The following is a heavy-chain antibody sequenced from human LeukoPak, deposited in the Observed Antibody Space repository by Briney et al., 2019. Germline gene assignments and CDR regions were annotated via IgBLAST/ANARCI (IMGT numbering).Heavy chain of an antibody. J-gene: IGHJ4*02. CDR2: ISGSGGST. V-gene: IGHV3-23*01. CDR3: AKDSVVVPAAYFDY. D-gene: IGHD2-2*01. Sequence: GGSLRLSCAAPGFTFSSYAMSWVRQAPGKGLEWVSAISGSGGSTYYADSVKGWFTISRDNPKNTLYLQMNSLRAEDTAVYYCAKDSVVVPAAYFDYWGQGTLVTVSS. CDR1: GFTFSSYA.